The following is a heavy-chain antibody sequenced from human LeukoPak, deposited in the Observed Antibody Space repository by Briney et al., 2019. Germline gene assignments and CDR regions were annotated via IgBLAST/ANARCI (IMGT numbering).Heavy chain of an antibody. V-gene: IGHV3-30*18. CDR1: GFTFSSYG. CDR3: AKGSWELSFDY. Sequence: SGGSLRLSCAASGFTFSSYGMHWVRQAPGKGLEWVAVISYDGSNKYYADSVKGRFTISRDNSKNTLYLQMNSLRAEDTAVYYCAKGSWELSFDYWGQGTLVTVSS. J-gene: IGHJ4*02. CDR2: ISYDGSNK. D-gene: IGHD1-26*01.